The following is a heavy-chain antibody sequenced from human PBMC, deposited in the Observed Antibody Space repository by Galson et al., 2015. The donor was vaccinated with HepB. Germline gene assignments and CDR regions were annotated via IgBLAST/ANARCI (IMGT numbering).Heavy chain of an antibody. J-gene: IGHJ1*01. CDR3: ATVAGFCTDGVCYSRPPGLLIH. CDR2: FDPAEGES. D-gene: IGHD2-8*02. CDR1: GYSLTELS. V-gene: IGHV1-24*01. Sequence: SVKVSCKVSGYSLTELSIHWVRQVSGKGLEWMGGFDPAEGESKYAQNFQGRVSMTEDKSTDTVYMQLRSLTSEDTAVYYCATVAGFCTDGVCYSRPPGLLIHWGQGTLVTVSS.